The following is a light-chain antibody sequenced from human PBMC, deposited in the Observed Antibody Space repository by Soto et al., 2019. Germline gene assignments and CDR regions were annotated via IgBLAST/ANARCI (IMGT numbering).Light chain of an antibody. Sequence: DIQMTQSPSTLSASVGDRATITCRASQNISTWLAWFQQKPGKAPNLLIYDASSLQSGVPSRFSGSGSGTQFTLTISSLQPEDFATYFCQKYNSYSITFGQGTRLEI. CDR1: QNISTW. CDR2: DAS. J-gene: IGKJ5*01. V-gene: IGKV1-5*01. CDR3: QKYNSYSIT.